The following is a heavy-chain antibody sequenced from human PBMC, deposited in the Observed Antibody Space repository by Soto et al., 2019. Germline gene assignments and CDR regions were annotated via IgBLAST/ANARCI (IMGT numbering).Heavy chain of an antibody. J-gene: IGHJ5*02. CDR3: ARGGYCSSTSCYGWFDP. Sequence: QVQLVQSGAEVKKPGSSVKVSCKASGGTFSSYAISWVRQAAGQGLEWMGGIIPIFGTANYAQKFQGRVTITADKATNTAYMELSSLRSEDTAVYYCARGGYCSSTSCYGWFDPWGQGTLVTVSS. V-gene: IGHV1-69*06. D-gene: IGHD2-2*03. CDR2: IIPIFGTA. CDR1: GGTFSSYA.